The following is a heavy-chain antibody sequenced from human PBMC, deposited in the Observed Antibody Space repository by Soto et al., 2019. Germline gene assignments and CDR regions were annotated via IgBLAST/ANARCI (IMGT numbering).Heavy chain of an antibody. CDR1: GFTFSSVA. D-gene: IGHD1-1*01. Sequence: PRGSLRLSCVASGFTFSSVATVWVRQAPGKGLEWVTTISSDGRNEHYADSVRGRFTVSRDNSKNTLYLQMVSLRDDDTAVYYCTRGGTPYFDCWGQGTLVTVSS. J-gene: IGHJ4*02. CDR2: ISSDGRNE. V-gene: IGHV3-30*04. CDR3: TRGGTPYFDC.